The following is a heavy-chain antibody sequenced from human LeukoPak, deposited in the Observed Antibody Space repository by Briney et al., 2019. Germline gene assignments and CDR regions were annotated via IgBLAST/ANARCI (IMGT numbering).Heavy chain of an antibody. CDR1: GYTFTSYG. CDR2: ISAYNGNT. V-gene: IGHV1-18*01. Sequence: ASVKVSCKASGYTFTSYGINWVRQAPGQGLEWMGWISAYNGNTNYAQKLQGRVTMTTDTSTSTAYMELRSLRSDDTAVYYCARDTRLDYGDLSDYWGQGTLVTVSS. D-gene: IGHD4-17*01. CDR3: ARDTRLDYGDLSDY. J-gene: IGHJ4*02.